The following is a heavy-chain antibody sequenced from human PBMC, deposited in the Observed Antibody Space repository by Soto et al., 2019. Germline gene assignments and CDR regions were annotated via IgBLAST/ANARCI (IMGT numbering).Heavy chain of an antibody. V-gene: IGHV4-39*01. J-gene: IGHJ4*02. CDR1: GGSISSSSYY. Sequence: SETLSLTCTVSGGSISSSSYYLGWIRQPPGKGLEWIGSIYYSGSTYYNPSLKSRVTISVDTSKNQFSLKLSSVTAADTAVYYCARQDSSGLFDYWGQGTLVTVSS. CDR3: ARQDSSGLFDY. D-gene: IGHD6-19*01. CDR2: IYYSGST.